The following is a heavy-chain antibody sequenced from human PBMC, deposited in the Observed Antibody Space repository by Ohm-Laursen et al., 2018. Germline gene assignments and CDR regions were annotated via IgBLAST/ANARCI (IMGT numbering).Heavy chain of an antibody. CDR3: AKGDSSGYYLGF. CDR2: ISYDGSNK. CDR1: GFTFSDCG. D-gene: IGHD3-22*01. J-gene: IGHJ4*02. Sequence: RSLRLSCAASGFTFSDCGMHWVRQTPGKGLEWVAVISYDGSNKYYADSVKGRFTISRDNSKNTLYLQMNSLRAEDTAVYYCAKGDSSGYYLGFWGQGTLVTVSS. V-gene: IGHV3-30*18.